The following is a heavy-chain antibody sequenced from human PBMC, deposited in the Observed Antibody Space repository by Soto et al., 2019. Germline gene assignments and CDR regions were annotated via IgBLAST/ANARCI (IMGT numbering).Heavy chain of an antibody. CDR2: IYYSGST. J-gene: IGHJ6*02. D-gene: IGHD4-4*01. CDR1: GGSISSYY. CDR3: ARGTTISYYGMDV. Sequence: QVQLQESGPGLVKPSETLSLTCTVSGGSISSYYWSWIRQPPGKGLEWIGYIYYSGSTNYNPSLKSRVTISVDTSKNQFSLKLSSVTAADTAVYYCARGTTISYYGMDVWGQGTTVTVSS. V-gene: IGHV4-59*01.